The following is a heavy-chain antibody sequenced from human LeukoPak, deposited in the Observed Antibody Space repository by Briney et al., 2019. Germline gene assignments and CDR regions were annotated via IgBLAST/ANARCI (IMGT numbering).Heavy chain of an antibody. Sequence: ASVKVSCRASGGTFSSYAISWVRQAPGQGLEWMGWISAYNGNTNYAQKLQGRVTMTTDTSTSTAYMELRSLRSDDTAVYYCARVWSGSSSNWFDPWGQGTLVTVSS. CDR2: ISAYNGNT. CDR3: ARVWSGSSSNWFDP. CDR1: GGTFSSYA. V-gene: IGHV1-18*01. D-gene: IGHD3-10*02. J-gene: IGHJ5*02.